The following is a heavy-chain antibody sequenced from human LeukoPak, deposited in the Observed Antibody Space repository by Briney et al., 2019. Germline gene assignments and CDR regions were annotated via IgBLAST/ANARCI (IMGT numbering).Heavy chain of an antibody. D-gene: IGHD3-3*01. Sequence: GGSLRLSCAASGFAFSNFAMSWVRQAPGKGLEWVSAMSGSGYYTYYVESVKGRFTISRDNSKNTLYLHMNSLRADDTAVYYCAKMEGQRLYDYCMDIWGRGTTVTVSS. CDR2: MSGSGYYT. CDR3: AKMEGQRLYDYCMDI. V-gene: IGHV3-23*01. CDR1: GFAFSNFA. J-gene: IGHJ6*03.